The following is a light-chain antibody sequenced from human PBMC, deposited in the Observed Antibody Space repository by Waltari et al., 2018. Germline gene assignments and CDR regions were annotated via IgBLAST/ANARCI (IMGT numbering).Light chain of an antibody. Sequence: SCRASQSLGSTFAWFQQKPGQPPRLLIFGTSTRATGVPARFSGSGSGTEFSLTISSLQPEDFATYYCQQYDYWPWTFGQGTRVEAK. V-gene: IGKV3D-15*01. CDR2: GTS. J-gene: IGKJ1*01. CDR1: QSLGST. CDR3: QQYDYWPWT.